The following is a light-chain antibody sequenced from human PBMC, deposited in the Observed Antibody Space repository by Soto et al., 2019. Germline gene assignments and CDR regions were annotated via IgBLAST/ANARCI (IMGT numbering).Light chain of an antibody. J-gene: IGLJ1*01. CDR2: EVA. Sequence: QSALTQPASVSGYPGQSITISCTGTSSDVGGSKYVSWYQQHPGEAPKLILYEVAYRPSGVSNRFSGAKSGNTASVTVSGLRAEDEADYYCSSKTSSGTLYVFGTGTQLTVL. CDR1: SSDVGGSKY. V-gene: IGLV2-14*01. CDR3: SSKTSSGTLYV.